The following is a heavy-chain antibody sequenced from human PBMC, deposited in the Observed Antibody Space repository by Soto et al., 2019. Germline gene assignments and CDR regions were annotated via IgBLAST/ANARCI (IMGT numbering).Heavy chain of an antibody. Sequence: SETLSLTFTVSGGSISSGGYYWSVSRHDPGTGMECVGYIYYSGSTYYNPSIKSRVTISVDTSKNQFSLKLSSLTAADTAVYYCALGKVGYCRSTSCYHHFYYYGMDVWGKGTTLTVSS. CDR1: GGSISSGGYY. CDR3: ALGKVGYCRSTSCYHHFYYYGMDV. D-gene: IGHD2-2*01. V-gene: IGHV4-31*03. CDR2: IYYSGST. J-gene: IGHJ6*04.